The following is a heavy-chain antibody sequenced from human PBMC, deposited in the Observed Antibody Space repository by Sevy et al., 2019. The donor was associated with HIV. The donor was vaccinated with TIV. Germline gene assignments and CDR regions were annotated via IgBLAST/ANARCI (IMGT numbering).Heavy chain of an antibody. CDR3: ARDRAGYSGIDY. D-gene: IGHD1-26*01. CDR2: ISSSSSYI. J-gene: IGHJ4*02. Sequence: GGSLRLSCAASGFTFSSYSMIWVRQAPGKGLEWVSSISSSSSYIYYADSVKGRFTISRDNAKNSLYLQMNSLRAEDTAVYYCARDRAGYSGIDYWGQRTLVTVSS. V-gene: IGHV3-21*01. CDR1: GFTFSSYS.